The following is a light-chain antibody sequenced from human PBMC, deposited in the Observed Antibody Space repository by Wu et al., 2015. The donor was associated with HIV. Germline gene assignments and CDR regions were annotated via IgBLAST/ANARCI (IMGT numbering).Light chain of an antibody. V-gene: IGKV1-6*02. CDR3: LQDYRYPQT. CDR2: AAS. Sequence: AIQMTQSPPSLSASVGDRVTIICRASQDIKNALGWYRQNPGKAPELLIYAASRLQSGVPSRFSGSGSGREFTLTINSLLPEDFATYYCLQDYRYPQTFGQGTKVEVK. CDR1: QDIKNA. J-gene: IGKJ1*01.